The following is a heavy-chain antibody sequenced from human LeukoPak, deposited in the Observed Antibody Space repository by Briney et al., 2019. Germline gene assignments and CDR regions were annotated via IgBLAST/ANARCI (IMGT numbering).Heavy chain of an antibody. V-gene: IGHV4-59*08. CDR2: IFYSGST. Sequence: SETLSLTCTVSGGSISSYYWSWIRQPSGKGLEWIGYIFYSGSTNYNPSLKSRVTISVDTSKNQFSLKLSSVTAADTAVYYCARHGSVSSGALVWGQGTLVSVSS. CDR1: GGSISSYY. CDR3: ARHGSVSSGALV. J-gene: IGHJ4*02. D-gene: IGHD3-22*01.